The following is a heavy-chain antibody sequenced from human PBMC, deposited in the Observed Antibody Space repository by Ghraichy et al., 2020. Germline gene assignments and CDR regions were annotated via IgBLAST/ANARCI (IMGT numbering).Heavy chain of an antibody. J-gene: IGHJ4*01. Sequence: SLNISCNVSGDSISSGHFYWTWIRQSPGEGLEWIGYIYFSGSTYYNPSLESRLTISLDTSKSQFSLKLTSVTAADTAVYYYARGFCSRTNCFAGLGEFDYWGHGSLVTVSS. CDR2: IYFSGST. CDR1: GDSISSGHFY. CDR3: ARGFCSRTNCFAGLGEFDY. V-gene: IGHV4-30-4*08. D-gene: IGHD2-2*01.